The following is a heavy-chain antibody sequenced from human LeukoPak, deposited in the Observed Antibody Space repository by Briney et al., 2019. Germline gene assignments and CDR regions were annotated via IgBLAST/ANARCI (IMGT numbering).Heavy chain of an antibody. V-gene: IGHV4-4*02. CDR1: GGSISSSNW. D-gene: IGHD3-22*01. J-gene: IGHJ4*02. Sequence: SGTLSLTCAVSGGSISSSNWWSWVRQPPGKGLEWIGEINHSGSTNYNPSFKSRVTISVDTSKNQFSLRLSSVTAADTAVYYCARSRLTYYYDSSGYYYDYWGQGTLVTASS. CDR2: INHSGST. CDR3: ARSRLTYYYDSSGYYYDY.